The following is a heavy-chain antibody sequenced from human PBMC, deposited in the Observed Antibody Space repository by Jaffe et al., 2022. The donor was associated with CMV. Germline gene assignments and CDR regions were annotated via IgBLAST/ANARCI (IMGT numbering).Heavy chain of an antibody. D-gene: IGHD3-16*01. J-gene: IGHJ4*02. V-gene: IGHV3-23*04. CDR2: ITSSRTT. CDR1: GFTFSDHT. CDR3: ARLGNY. Sequence: EVQLVESGGGLVQPGGSLRLSCAASGFTFSDHTMSWVRQAPGKGLEWVSSITSSRTTYFADSVRGRFTISRDNSKNTLSLQMNGLRLEDTAVYYCARLGNYWGQGSLVTVSS.